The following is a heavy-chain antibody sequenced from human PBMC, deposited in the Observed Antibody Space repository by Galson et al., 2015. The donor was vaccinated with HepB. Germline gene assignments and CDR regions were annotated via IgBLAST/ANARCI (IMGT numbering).Heavy chain of an antibody. CDR3: ASGLLRYAIV. CDR1: GFTFTDLL. V-gene: IGHV1-24*01. J-gene: IGHJ6*02. D-gene: IGHD3-9*01. CDR2: FDVEDGRV. Sequence: SVKVSCKVSGFTFTDLLIHWVRLTPGKGLEWMGGFDVEDGRVIYGDTFQSRLTLAADMSTESVSMLLSGLTSADTATYFCASGLLRYAIVWGQGTTVIVSS.